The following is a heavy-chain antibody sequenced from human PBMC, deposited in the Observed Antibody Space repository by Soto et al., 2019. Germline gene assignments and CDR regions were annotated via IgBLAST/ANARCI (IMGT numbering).Heavy chain of an antibody. CDR3: ARENWNKSPMDL. Sequence: QVQLVQSGTEVRKPGASVKVSCKASGYTFNRYGISWVRQAPGEGLEWMGWINIYNGKTDYTQKIQGRITMTADTSTTTHYMELRSLRSDGAAVYYCARENWNKSPMDLWGQGTLVTVSS. CDR2: INIYNGKT. D-gene: IGHD1-1*01. J-gene: IGHJ4*02. V-gene: IGHV1-18*01. CDR1: GYTFNRYG.